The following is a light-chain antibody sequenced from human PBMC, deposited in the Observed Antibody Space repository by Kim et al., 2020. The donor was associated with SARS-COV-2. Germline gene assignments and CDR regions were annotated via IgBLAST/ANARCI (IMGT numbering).Light chain of an antibody. Sequence: ELTQPPSASGTPGQRVTISRSGSSSNIGSNTVNWYQQLPGTAPKLLIYSNNQRPSGVPDRFSGSKSGTSASLAISGLQSEDEADYYCAAWDDSLNGPVFGGGTQLTVL. V-gene: IGLV1-44*01. J-gene: IGLJ3*02. CDR3: AAWDDSLNGPV. CDR2: SNN. CDR1: SSNIGSNT.